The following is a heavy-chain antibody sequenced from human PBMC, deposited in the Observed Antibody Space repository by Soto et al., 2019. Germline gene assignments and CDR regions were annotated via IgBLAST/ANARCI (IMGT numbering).Heavy chain of an antibody. Sequence: EVQLVESGGGLVKPGGSLRLSCAASGFTFSSYSMNWVRQAPGKGPEWVSSISTSSSNIYYADSLKGRFTISRDNAKNSLYLQMNTRRAEDTAVYYCARGWWQSGPGDYWGQGTLVTVSS. CDR2: ISTSSSNI. J-gene: IGHJ4*02. CDR1: GFTFSSYS. D-gene: IGHD2-15*01. V-gene: IGHV3-21*01. CDR3: ARGWWQSGPGDY.